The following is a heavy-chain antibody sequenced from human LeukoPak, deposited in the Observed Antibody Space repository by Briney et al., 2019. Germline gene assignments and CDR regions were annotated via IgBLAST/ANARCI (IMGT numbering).Heavy chain of an antibody. D-gene: IGHD4-17*01. CDR2: IHTSGDT. CDR1: GFTVSSNH. CDR3: IVFGDSNH. Sequence: GGSLRLSCAASGFTVSSNHMSWVRQAPGKGLEWVSAIHTSGDTCYADSVKGRFTISRDTSKNTLYLQINSLRVEDTAVYYCIVFGDSNHWGQGTLVTVSS. V-gene: IGHV3-53*01. J-gene: IGHJ5*02.